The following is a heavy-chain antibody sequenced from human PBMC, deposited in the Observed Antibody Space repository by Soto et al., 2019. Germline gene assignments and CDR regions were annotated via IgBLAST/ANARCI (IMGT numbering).Heavy chain of an antibody. J-gene: IGHJ4*02. CDR3: AKSCTGGWYSSCFDY. CDR2: ISGSGDST. Sequence: GGSLRLSCAASGFTFSSYAMSWVRQAPGKGLEWVSAISGSGDSTYYADSVKGRFTISRDNSKNTLYLQMNGLRAEDTAVYYCAKSCTGGWYSSCFDYWGQGTLVTVSS. D-gene: IGHD6-19*01. V-gene: IGHV3-23*01. CDR1: GFTFSSYA.